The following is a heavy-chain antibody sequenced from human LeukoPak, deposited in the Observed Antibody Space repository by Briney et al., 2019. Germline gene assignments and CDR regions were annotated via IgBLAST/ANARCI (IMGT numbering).Heavy chain of an antibody. CDR3: ARDNGHYYDSSGYYYLFDY. Sequence: SETLPLTCTVSGYSISSGYYWGWIRQPPGKGLEWIGSIYHSGSTYYNPSLKSRVTISVDTSKNQFSLKLSSVTAADTAVYYCARDNGHYYDSSGYYYLFDYWGQGTLVTVSS. J-gene: IGHJ4*02. CDR1: GYSISSGYY. CDR2: IYHSGST. V-gene: IGHV4-38-2*02. D-gene: IGHD3-22*01.